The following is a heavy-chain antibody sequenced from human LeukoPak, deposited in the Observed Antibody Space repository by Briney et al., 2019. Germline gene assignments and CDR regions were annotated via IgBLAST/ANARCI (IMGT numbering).Heavy chain of an antibody. Sequence: PGGSLRLSCAASGFTFSSYSMNWVRQAPGKGLEWVSYISSSSSTIYYADSVKGRFTISRDNAKNSLYLQMNSLRAEDTAVYYCARTLFENDSSMAAFDIWGQGTMVTVSS. CDR2: ISSSSSTI. D-gene: IGHD3-22*01. CDR1: GFTFSSYS. CDR3: ARTLFENDSSMAAFDI. J-gene: IGHJ3*02. V-gene: IGHV3-48*01.